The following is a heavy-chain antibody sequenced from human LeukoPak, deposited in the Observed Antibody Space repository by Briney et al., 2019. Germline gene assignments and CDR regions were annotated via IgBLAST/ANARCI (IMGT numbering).Heavy chain of an antibody. V-gene: IGHV4-34*01. Sequence: PSETLSLTCAVHGGSFSGYYWSWIRQPPGKGLEWIGEINHSGSTNYNPSLKSRVTISVDTSKNQFSLKLSSVTAADTAVYYCARYGSGSYHYYYYGMDVWGQGTTVTVSS. CDR3: ARYGSGSYHYYYYGMDV. CDR1: GGSFSGYY. CDR2: INHSGST. J-gene: IGHJ6*02. D-gene: IGHD3-10*01.